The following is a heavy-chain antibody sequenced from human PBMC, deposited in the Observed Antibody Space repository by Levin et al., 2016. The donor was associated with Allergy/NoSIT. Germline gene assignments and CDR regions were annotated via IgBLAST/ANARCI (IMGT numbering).Heavy chain of an antibody. V-gene: IGHV3-64*01. CDR3: ARGKGSSSWYDY. Sequence: VRQAPGKGLEYVSAISSNGGSTYYANSVKGRFTISRDNSKNTLYLQMGSLRAEDMAVYYCARGKGSSSWYDYWGQGTLVTVSS. J-gene: IGHJ4*02. D-gene: IGHD6-13*01. CDR2: ISSNGGST.